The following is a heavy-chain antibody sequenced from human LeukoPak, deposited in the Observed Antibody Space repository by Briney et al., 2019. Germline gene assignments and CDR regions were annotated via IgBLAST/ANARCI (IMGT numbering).Heavy chain of an antibody. D-gene: IGHD6-13*01. CDR1: GFTFRSYS. CDR3: APAAGTEGLGDY. CDR2: ISSSSSYI. V-gene: IGHV3-21*01. J-gene: IGHJ4*02. Sequence: KPGGSLRLSCAASGFTFRSYSMNWVRQAPGKGLEWVSSISSSSSYIYYADSVKGRFTISRDNAKNSLYLQMNSLRAEDTAVYYCAPAAGTEGLGDYWGQGTLVTVSS.